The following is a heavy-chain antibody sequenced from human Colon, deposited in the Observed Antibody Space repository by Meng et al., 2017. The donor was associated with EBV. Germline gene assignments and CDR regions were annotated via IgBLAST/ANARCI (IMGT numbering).Heavy chain of an antibody. CDR3: ARVSSGWDYFDY. V-gene: IGHV4-31*03. D-gene: IGHD6-19*01. CDR1: GGSASSGGYY. CDR2: IYYSGST. Sequence: QVQLQGPGPGLVKPSQTLHLTSTVAGGSASSGGYYWTWIHQHPGKGLEWFGHIYYSGSTFYNPSLKRRVIISIDTSKNQFSLNLRSVTAADTAVYYCARVSSGWDYFDYWGQGTLVTVSS. J-gene: IGHJ4*02.